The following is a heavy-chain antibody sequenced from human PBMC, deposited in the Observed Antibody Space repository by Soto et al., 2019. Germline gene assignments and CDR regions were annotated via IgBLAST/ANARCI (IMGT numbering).Heavy chain of an antibody. CDR3: ARGRGSYDILTGAPRGYYYYYGMDV. J-gene: IGHJ6*02. CDR2: INHSGCT. Sequence: PETLTLTCAVYDGFFSGYYWSWIRRPPGKGLEWMGEINHSGCTNYNPSLKSRVTISVATSKNQFSLKLSSVTAADTAVYYCARGRGSYDILTGAPRGYYYYYGMDVWGQGTTVTVSS. D-gene: IGHD3-9*01. CDR1: DGFFSGYY. V-gene: IGHV4-34*01.